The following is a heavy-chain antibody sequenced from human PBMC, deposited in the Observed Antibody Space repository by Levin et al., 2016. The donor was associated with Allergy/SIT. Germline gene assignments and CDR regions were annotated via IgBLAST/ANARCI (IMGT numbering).Heavy chain of an antibody. Sequence: WIRQPPGKGLEWVLSRRGNGANTVYADSVKGRFTISRDSSENTLYLQMNSLRAEDSAVYYCAKKMYYGDSSLLDVWGQGTTVTVSS. V-gene: IGHV3-23*01. CDR2: RRGNGANT. J-gene: IGHJ6*02. CDR3: AKKMYYGDSSLLDV. D-gene: IGHD4-17*01.